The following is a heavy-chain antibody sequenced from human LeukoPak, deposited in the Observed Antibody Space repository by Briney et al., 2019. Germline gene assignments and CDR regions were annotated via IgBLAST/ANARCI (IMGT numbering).Heavy chain of an antibody. CDR1: GYTFSNHW. Sequence: GESLKISCKGSGYTFSNHWIGWVRQMPGRGLEWMGIIYPGDSDTRYSPSFQGQVTISADKSITTAYIQRSSLKASDTAMYFCAKSGGSRPLYFDYWGQGALVTVSS. D-gene: IGHD2-15*01. CDR3: AKSGGSRPLYFDY. J-gene: IGHJ4*02. V-gene: IGHV5-51*01. CDR2: IYPGDSDT.